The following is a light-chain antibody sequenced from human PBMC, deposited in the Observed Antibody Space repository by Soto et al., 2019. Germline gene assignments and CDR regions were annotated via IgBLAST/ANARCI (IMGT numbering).Light chain of an antibody. Sequence: DIQMTQSPSSLSASVGDRVTITCRASQGISSYLAWFQQKPGKAPKSLIYGASILQSGVASKFSGSGSGTDFTLTISSLQPEEFATYYCQQYHSYPLTFGGGTKVDIK. CDR2: GAS. CDR1: QGISSY. V-gene: IGKV1-16*02. J-gene: IGKJ4*01. CDR3: QQYHSYPLT.